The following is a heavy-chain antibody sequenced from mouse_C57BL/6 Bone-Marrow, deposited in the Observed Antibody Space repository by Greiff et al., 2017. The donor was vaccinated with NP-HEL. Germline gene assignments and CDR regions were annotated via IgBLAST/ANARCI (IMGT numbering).Heavy chain of an antibody. V-gene: IGHV5-4*01. CDR3: ARDDGDYPYRYIDV. J-gene: IGHJ1*03. D-gene: IGHD2-13*01. CDR2: ISDGGSYT. Sequence: EVKLEESGGGLVKPGGSLKLSCAASGFTFSSYAMSWVRQTPEKRLEWVATISDGGSYTYYPDNVKGRFTISRDNAKNNLYLQMSHLKSEDTAMYYCARDDGDYPYRYIDVWGTGTTVTVSS. CDR1: GFTFSSYA.